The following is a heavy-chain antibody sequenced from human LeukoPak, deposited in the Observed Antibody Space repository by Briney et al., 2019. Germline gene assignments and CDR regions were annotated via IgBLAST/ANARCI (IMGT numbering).Heavy chain of an antibody. D-gene: IGHD3-22*01. V-gene: IGHV4-59*01. J-gene: IGHJ4*02. CDR1: GGSISSYY. CDR3: ARDGSSGYTPFDY. Sequence: SETLSLTCTVSGGSISSYYWSWIRQPPGKGLEWIGYIYYSGSTNYNPSLKSRVTISVDTSKNQFSLKLSSVTAADTAVYHCARDGSSGYTPFDYWGQGTLVTVSS. CDR2: IYYSGST.